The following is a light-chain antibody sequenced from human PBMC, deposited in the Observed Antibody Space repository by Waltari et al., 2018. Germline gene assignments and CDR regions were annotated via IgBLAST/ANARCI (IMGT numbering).Light chain of an antibody. J-gene: IGKJ2*01. CDR1: QSVSSTY. CDR3: QQYGSSPFT. V-gene: IGKV3-20*01. Sequence: EIVLTQSPGTLSLSPGERATLPCRARQSVSSTYLAWYQQKPGQAPRLLIYGASSRATGIPDRFSGSGSGTDFTLTISRLAPEDFAVYYCQQYGSSPFTFGQGTKLEIK. CDR2: GAS.